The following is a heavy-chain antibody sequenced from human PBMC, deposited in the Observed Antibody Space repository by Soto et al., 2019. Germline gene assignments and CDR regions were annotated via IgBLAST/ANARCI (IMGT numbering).Heavy chain of an antibody. CDR2: IYYSGST. Sequence: SETLSLTCTVSGGSISSYYWNWIRQPPGKGLEWIGYIYYSGSTNYNPSLKSRVTISVDTSENQFSLKLSSVTAADAAVYYCARELGYCSSTSYYPAGWFDPWGQGTLVTVSS. J-gene: IGHJ5*02. CDR1: GGSISSYY. D-gene: IGHD2-2*01. CDR3: ARELGYCSSTSYYPAGWFDP. V-gene: IGHV4-59*01.